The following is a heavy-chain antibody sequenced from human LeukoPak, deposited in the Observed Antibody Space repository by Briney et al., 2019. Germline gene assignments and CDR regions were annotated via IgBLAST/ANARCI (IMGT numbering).Heavy chain of an antibody. D-gene: IGHD6-19*01. CDR1: GFTFINYA. Sequence: GGSLRLSCAASGFTFINYAMNWVRQAPGKGLEWVSALSFSGLNTYYADSVRGRFTISRYNSKSALYLQMNSLRAEDTALYYGARPTSGSYAGDFDYWGQGILVTVSS. J-gene: IGHJ4*02. CDR3: ARPTSGSYAGDFDY. CDR2: LSFSGLNT. V-gene: IGHV3-23*01.